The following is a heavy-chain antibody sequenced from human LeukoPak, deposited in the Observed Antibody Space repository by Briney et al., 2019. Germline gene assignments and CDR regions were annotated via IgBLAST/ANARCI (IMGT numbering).Heavy chain of an antibody. D-gene: IGHD4-17*01. CDR2: FDPDEAET. V-gene: IGHV1-24*01. J-gene: IGHJ4*02. CDR1: GYTVTELS. Sequence: ASVKVSCKVSGYTVTELSIHWVRQAPGKGLEWMGGFDPDEAETGFAGEFQGRVTMAEDTSTNTAYMELTSLRSEDTAVYYCATGQTTPVLVDTLHFWGQGTLVTVSS. CDR3: ATGQTTPVLVDTLHF.